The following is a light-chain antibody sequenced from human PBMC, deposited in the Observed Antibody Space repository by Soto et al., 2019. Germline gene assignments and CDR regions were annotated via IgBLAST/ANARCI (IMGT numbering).Light chain of an antibody. Sequence: DIQMTQSPSSLSASVGDRVSITCRASQSIVSYLNWYQQIPGKAPKLLIYSSSTLQSGVPSRFSGSGSGTDFTLTISSLQPADFATYYCQQSYSAPYTFGQGTNLESK. V-gene: IGKV1-39*01. CDR1: QSIVSY. J-gene: IGKJ2*01. CDR3: QQSYSAPYT. CDR2: SSS.